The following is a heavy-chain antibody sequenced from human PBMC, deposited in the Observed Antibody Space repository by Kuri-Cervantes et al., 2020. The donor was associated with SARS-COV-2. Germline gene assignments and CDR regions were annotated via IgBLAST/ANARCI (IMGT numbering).Heavy chain of an antibody. CDR2: IIPIFGTA. D-gene: IGHD2-2*02. CDR1: GGTFSSYA. CDR3: ASRSTYCSSTSCYRGYYYYGMDA. V-gene: IGHV1-69*13. Sequence: SVKVSCKASGGTFSSYAISWVRQAPGQGLEWMGGIIPIFGTANYAQKFQGRVTITADESTSTAYMELSSLRSEDTAVYYCASRSTYCSSTSCYRGYYYYGMDAWGQGTTVTVSS. J-gene: IGHJ6*02.